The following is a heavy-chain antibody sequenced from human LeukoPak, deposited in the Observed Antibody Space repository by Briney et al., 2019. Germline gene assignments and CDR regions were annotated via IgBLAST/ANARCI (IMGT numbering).Heavy chain of an antibody. CDR1: GFTFSSYW. J-gene: IGHJ4*02. D-gene: IGHD6-6*01. Sequence: GGSLRLSCAASGFTFSSYWMSWVRQAPGKGLEWVANINKDGGEKYYVDSVKGRFTISRDNAKNSLYLQMNSLRAEDTAVYYCARDSLARPLGYWGQGTLVTVSS. V-gene: IGHV3-7*03. CDR2: INKDGGEK. CDR3: ARDSLARPLGY.